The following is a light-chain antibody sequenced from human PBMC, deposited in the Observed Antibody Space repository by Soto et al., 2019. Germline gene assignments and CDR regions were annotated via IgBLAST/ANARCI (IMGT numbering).Light chain of an antibody. Sequence: QMTQSPSSLFASVGDRVTITCRSSQSITSHLNWYQQKVGQSPKLLIYAASTLQSGVPPRFSGSGSGTEFTLTISGLQSEDFATYYCQQSHSAPLTFGGGTKVEIK. J-gene: IGKJ4*01. CDR2: AAS. V-gene: IGKV1-39*01. CDR1: QSITSH. CDR3: QQSHSAPLT.